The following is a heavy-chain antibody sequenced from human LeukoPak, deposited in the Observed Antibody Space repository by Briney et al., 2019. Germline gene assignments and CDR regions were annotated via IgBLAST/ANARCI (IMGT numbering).Heavy chain of an antibody. J-gene: IGHJ4*02. D-gene: IGHD6-19*01. V-gene: IGHV4-39*07. CDR2: IYYSGTS. Sequence: SETLSLTCTVSSGSISNGGYYWVWIRQPPGKGLEWMGSIYYSGTSYYNPSLTSRFTISVDTSNNQFSLKLSSVTAADTAVYYCARAVMVAVAGGRFDYWGQGTLVTVPS. CDR1: SGSISNGGYY. CDR3: ARAVMVAVAGGRFDY.